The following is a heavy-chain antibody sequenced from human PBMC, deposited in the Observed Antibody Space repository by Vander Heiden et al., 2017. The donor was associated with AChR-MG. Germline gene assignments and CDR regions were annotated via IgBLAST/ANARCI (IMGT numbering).Heavy chain of an antibody. CDR2: ISGSGGST. D-gene: IGHD3-16*01. V-gene: IGHV3-23*01. Sequence: EVQLLESGGDLVQPGGSLRLSCAASGFTFSSYAMSWVRQAPGKGLEWVSAISGSGGSTYYADSVKGRVTISRDNSKNTLYLQMNSLRAEDTAVYYCAKVDREWRYDYVWGTLDVWGQGTTVTVSS. CDR3: AKVDREWRYDYVWGTLDV. CDR1: GFTFSSYA. J-gene: IGHJ6*02.